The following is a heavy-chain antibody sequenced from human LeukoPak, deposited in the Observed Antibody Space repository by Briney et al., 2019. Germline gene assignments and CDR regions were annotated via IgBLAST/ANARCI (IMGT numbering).Heavy chain of an antibody. Sequence: GGSLRLSCAASGFTFSSYAMSWVRQAPGKGLEWVSAISGSGGSTHYADSVKGRFTISRDNSKNTLYLQMNSLRAEDTAVYYCAKVLAGIAAQFSYYYYMDVWGKGATVTVSS. D-gene: IGHD6-13*01. V-gene: IGHV3-23*01. CDR3: AKVLAGIAAQFSYYYYMDV. CDR1: GFTFSSYA. CDR2: ISGSGGST. J-gene: IGHJ6*03.